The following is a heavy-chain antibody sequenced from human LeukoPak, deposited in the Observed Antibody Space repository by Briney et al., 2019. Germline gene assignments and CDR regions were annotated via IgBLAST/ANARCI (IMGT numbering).Heavy chain of an antibody. Sequence: ASVKVSCKASGYTFTSYDISWVRQAPGQGLEWMGWISPYNGNTNYAQKLQGRVTMTTDTSTSTAYMELRSLRSDDTAVYYCARVEYDIWTGYYTTVDYWGQRTLVTVSS. D-gene: IGHD3-9*01. J-gene: IGHJ4*02. CDR2: ISPYNGNT. V-gene: IGHV1-18*01. CDR3: ARVEYDIWTGYYTTVDY. CDR1: GYTFTSYD.